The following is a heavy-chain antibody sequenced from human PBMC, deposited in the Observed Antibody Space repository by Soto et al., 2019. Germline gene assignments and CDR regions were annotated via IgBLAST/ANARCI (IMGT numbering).Heavy chain of an antibody. CDR3: ARHYDFWSGYYSCWFDP. CDR2: INSDGSST. D-gene: IGHD3-3*01. CDR1: GFTFSSYW. Sequence: GGSLRLSCAASGFTFSSYWMHWVRQAPGKGLVWVSRINSDGSSTSYADSVKGRFTISRDNAKNTLYLQMNSLRAEDTAVYYCARHYDFWSGYYSCWFDPWGQGTLVTVSS. J-gene: IGHJ5*02. V-gene: IGHV3-74*01.